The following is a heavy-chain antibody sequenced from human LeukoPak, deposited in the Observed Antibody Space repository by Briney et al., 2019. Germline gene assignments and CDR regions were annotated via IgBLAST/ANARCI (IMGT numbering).Heavy chain of an antibody. CDR2: IRSINGDT. CDR3: ARDLSQAGYYYYYYMDV. V-gene: IGHV1-18*01. J-gene: IGHJ6*03. CDR1: GYNFRNYG. Sequence: GASVKVSCKASGYNFRNYGFNWVRQAPGQGLEWMGWIRSINGDTYYPEKLQGRVTLTTDTSTSTAYMELSSLRSEDTAVYYCARDLSQAGYYYYYYMDVWGKGTTVTVSS.